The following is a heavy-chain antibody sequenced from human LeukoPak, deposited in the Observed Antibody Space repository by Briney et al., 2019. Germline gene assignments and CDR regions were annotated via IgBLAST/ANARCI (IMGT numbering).Heavy chain of an antibody. V-gene: IGHV5-51*01. CDR3: ARHWGRWLQSPGGYFDY. CDR2: IYPGDSDT. J-gene: IGHJ4*02. D-gene: IGHD5-24*01. Sequence: GESLRISCKGSGYSFTSYWIGWVRQMPGKGLEWMGIIYPGDSDTIYSPSFQGQVTISDDKSISTAYLQWSSLKASDTAMYYCARHWGRWLQSPGGYFDYWGQGTLVTVSS. CDR1: GYSFTSYW.